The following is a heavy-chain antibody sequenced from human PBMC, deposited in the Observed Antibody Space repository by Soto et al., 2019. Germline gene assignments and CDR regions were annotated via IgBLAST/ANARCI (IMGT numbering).Heavy chain of an antibody. J-gene: IGHJ6*02. CDR1: GYTFTGYY. V-gene: IGHV1-2*04. CDR2: INPNSGGT. CDR3: ARAPGSSGYSGVDYYYGMDV. Sequence: GASVKVSCKASGYTFTGYYMHWVRQAPGQGLEWMGWINPNSGGTNYAQKFQGWVTMTRDTSISTAYMELSRLRSDDTAVYYCARAPGSSGYSGVDYYYGMDVWGQGTTVTVSS. D-gene: IGHD3-22*01.